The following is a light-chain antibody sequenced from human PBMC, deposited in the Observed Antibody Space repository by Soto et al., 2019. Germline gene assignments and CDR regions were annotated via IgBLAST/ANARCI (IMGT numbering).Light chain of an antibody. CDR2: DAS. Sequence: GERATLSCRASQSVSYYLAWYQQKPGQAPRLLIYDASSRATGVPDRFSGSGSGTDFTLTIRRLEPEDFAVYYCQQYGSSGTFGQGTKVDIK. CDR1: QSVSYY. V-gene: IGKV3-20*01. CDR3: QQYGSSGT. J-gene: IGKJ1*01.